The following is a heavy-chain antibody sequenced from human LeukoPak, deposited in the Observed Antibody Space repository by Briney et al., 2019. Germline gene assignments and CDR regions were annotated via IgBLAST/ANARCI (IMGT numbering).Heavy chain of an antibody. Sequence: SGTQSLTCAVSGGSISSSNWWSWVRQPPGKGLEWIGEIYHSGSTKYNPSLKSRVTISVDKSKNQFSLKLSSVTAADTAVYYCARGEGYSSSWYQPHFDYWGQGTLVTVSS. J-gene: IGHJ4*02. D-gene: IGHD6-13*01. V-gene: IGHV4-4*02. CDR1: GGSISSSNW. CDR2: IYHSGST. CDR3: ARGEGYSSSWYQPHFDY.